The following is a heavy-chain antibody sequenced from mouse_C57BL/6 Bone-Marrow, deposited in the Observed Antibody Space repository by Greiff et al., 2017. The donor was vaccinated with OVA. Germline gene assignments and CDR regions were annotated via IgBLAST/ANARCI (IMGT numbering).Heavy chain of an antibody. V-gene: IGHV14-1*01. Sequence: VQLQQSGAELVRPGASVKLSCTASGFNIKDYYMHWVKQRPEQGLEWIGRIDPEDGDTEYAPKFQGKATMTADTSSNTADLQLSSLTSEDTAVYYCTTRGDSFTTVVPAYAMDYWGQGTSVTVSS. J-gene: IGHJ4*01. CDR3: TTRGDSFTTVVPAYAMDY. D-gene: IGHD1-1*01. CDR2: IDPEDGDT. CDR1: GFNIKDYY.